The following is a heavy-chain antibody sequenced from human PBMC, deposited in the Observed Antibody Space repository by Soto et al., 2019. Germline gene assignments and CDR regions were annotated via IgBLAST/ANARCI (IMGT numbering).Heavy chain of an antibody. CDR1: GGTFSSYA. CDR3: AGREGRWREGPFAY. CDR2: IIPIFGTA. Sequence: QVQLVQSGAEVKKPGSSVKVSCKASGGTFSSYAIIWVRQSPGQGLEWMGGIIPIFGTANYAQKFQGRVTITADESTSTDYMELSSLRSEDTAVYYCAGREGRWREGPFAYWGQGTLVTVSS. V-gene: IGHV1-69*01. D-gene: IGHD2-15*01. J-gene: IGHJ4*02.